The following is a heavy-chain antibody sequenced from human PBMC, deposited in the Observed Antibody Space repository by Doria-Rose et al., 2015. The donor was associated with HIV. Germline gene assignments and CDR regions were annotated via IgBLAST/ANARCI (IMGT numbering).Heavy chain of an antibody. Sequence: SGPVLVKPTETLTLTCTVSGVSLSSPGMGVSWIRQPPGKALEWLANIFSNDERSYKTSLKSRLTISRGTSKCQVVLTMTDMDPVDTATYYCARIKSSRWYHKYYFDFWGQGTLVTVSA. CDR3: ARIKSSRWYHKYYFDF. J-gene: IGHJ4*02. D-gene: IGHD6-13*01. V-gene: IGHV2-26*01. CDR2: IFSNDER. CDR1: GVSLSSPGMG.